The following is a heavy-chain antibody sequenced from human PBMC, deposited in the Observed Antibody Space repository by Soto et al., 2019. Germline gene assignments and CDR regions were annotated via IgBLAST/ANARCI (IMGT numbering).Heavy chain of an antibody. J-gene: IGHJ4*01. CDR2: IGSRGDYI. Sequence: AGGSLRLSCAASGYSFSYYNMNWVRQAPGKGLEWVSSIGSRGDYIFYGDSVKGRFTISRDNAKNSLYLQMNGLGAEDTAVYYCTRGAEQNLFPFHYWGHGTLVTVSS. V-gene: IGHV3-21*01. CDR3: TRGAEQNLFPFHY. D-gene: IGHD2-21*01. CDR1: GYSFSYYN.